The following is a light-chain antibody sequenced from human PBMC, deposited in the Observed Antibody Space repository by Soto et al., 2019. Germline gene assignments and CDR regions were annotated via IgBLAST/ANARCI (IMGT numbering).Light chain of an antibody. CDR1: QSVSST. CDR2: GAS. V-gene: IGKV3-15*01. J-gene: IGKJ1*01. Sequence: DTVMTQSPATLSVSPGERATLSCRASQSVSSTLAWYQQKPGQAPRLLIYGASTRATDIPARFSGSGSGTEFTLTISSLQSEDFAVYYCQQYYNWPRTFGQGTKVDIK. CDR3: QQYYNWPRT.